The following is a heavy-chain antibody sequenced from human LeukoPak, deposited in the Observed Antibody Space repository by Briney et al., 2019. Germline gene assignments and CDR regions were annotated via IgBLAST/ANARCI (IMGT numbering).Heavy chain of an antibody. J-gene: IGHJ6*03. Sequence: PSQTLSLTCTVSGGSISSGDYYWSWIRQPPGKGLEWIGYIYYSGSTYYNPSLKSRVTISVDTSKNQFSLKLSSVTAADTAVYYCATHCSSTGCYNLGSYYYYMDVWGKGTTVTVSS. D-gene: IGHD2-2*02. CDR3: ATHCSSTGCYNLGSYYYYMDV. V-gene: IGHV4-30-4*08. CDR1: GGSISSGDYY. CDR2: IYYSGST.